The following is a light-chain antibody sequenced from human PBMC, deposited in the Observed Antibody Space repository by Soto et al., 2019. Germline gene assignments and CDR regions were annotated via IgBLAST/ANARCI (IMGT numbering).Light chain of an antibody. Sequence: EIVMTQSPATLSVSPGERATLSCRASQSVSNNLAWHQQKRGQAPRLLIHGASNRATGIPDRFSGSGSGTDFTLTITRLEPEDFAVYYCQQYGGSPRTFGQGTKVDI. CDR2: GAS. J-gene: IGKJ1*01. CDR1: QSVSNN. V-gene: IGKV3-20*01. CDR3: QQYGGSPRT.